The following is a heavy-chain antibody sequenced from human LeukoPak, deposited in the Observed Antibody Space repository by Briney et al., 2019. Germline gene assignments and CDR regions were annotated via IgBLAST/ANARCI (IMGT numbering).Heavy chain of an antibody. D-gene: IGHD2-21*01. V-gene: IGHV3-30-3*01. CDR2: ISYDGSNK. Sequence: GGSLRLSCAASGFTFSSYAMHWVRQAPGKGLEWVAVISYDGSNKYYADSVKGRFTISRDNSKNTLYLQMNSLRAEDTAVYYCARELRDYYYYGMDVWGQGTTVTVSS. J-gene: IGHJ6*02. CDR1: GFTFSSYA. CDR3: ARELRDYYYYGMDV.